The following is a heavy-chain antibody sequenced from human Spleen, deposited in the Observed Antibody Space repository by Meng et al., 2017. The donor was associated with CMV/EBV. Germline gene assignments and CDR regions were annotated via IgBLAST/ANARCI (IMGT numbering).Heavy chain of an antibody. D-gene: IGHD6-13*01. CDR3: ARGQLVGAGMDV. Sequence: SETLSLTCAVYGGSFSGYYWSWIRQPPGKGLEWIGEINHSGSTNYNPSLKSRVTISVDTSKNQSSLKLSSVTAADTAVYYCARGQLVGAGMDVWGQGTTVTVSS. CDR1: GGSFSGYY. J-gene: IGHJ6*02. V-gene: IGHV4-34*01. CDR2: INHSGST.